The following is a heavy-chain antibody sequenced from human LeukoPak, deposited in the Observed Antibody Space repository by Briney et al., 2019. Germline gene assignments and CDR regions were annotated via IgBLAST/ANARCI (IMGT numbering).Heavy chain of an antibody. CDR2: IYHSGST. V-gene: IGHV4-59*08. D-gene: IGHD3-22*01. J-gene: IGHJ4*02. CDR1: GGSISSYY. CDR3: ASVGIDSSGYYSFDY. Sequence: PSETLSLTCTVSGGSISSYYWSWIRQPPGKGLEWIGSIYHSGSTYYNPSLKSRVTISVDTSKNQFSLKLSSVTAADTAVYYCASVGIDSSGYYSFDYWGQGTLVTVSS.